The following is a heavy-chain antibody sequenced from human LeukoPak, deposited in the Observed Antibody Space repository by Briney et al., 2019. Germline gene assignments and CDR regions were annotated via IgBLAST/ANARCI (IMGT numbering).Heavy chain of an antibody. V-gene: IGHV3-48*04. CDR3: ARVIGSYGDSAY. Sequence: GGSLRLSCAASGFSFSSYSMNWVRQAPGKGLEWLSYISSTSSAIYYADSLKGRFTISRDNAKNSLYLQMDSLRAEDTAVYYCARVIGSYGDSAYWGQGTLVTVSS. J-gene: IGHJ4*02. CDR2: ISSTSSAI. CDR1: GFSFSSYS. D-gene: IGHD3-16*01.